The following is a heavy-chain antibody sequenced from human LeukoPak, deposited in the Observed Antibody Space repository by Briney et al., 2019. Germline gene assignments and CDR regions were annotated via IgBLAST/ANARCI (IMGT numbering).Heavy chain of an antibody. Sequence: GGSLRLSCAASGFNFIDYSMNWVRQAPGKGLEWISYIGISSGNTKYADSVKGRFTISRDKARNSLYLQMNSLRVEDTAVYYCARDPRYAFGNWGHGTLVTVSA. CDR2: IGISSGNT. V-gene: IGHV3-48*01. CDR3: ARDPRYAFGN. J-gene: IGHJ4*01. CDR1: GFNFIDYS. D-gene: IGHD5-12*01.